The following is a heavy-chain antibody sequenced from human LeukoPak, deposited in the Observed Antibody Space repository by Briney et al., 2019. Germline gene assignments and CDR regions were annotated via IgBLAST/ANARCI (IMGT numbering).Heavy chain of an antibody. V-gene: IGHV1-69*05. CDR3: ARDRQLNDAFDI. Sequence: EASVKVSCKASGGTFSSYAISWVRQAPGQGLEWMGRIIPIFGTANYAQKFQGRATITTDESTSTAYMELSSLRSEDTAVYYCARDRQLNDAFDIWGQGTMVTVSS. CDR2: IIPIFGTA. D-gene: IGHD6-6*01. J-gene: IGHJ3*02. CDR1: GGTFSSYA.